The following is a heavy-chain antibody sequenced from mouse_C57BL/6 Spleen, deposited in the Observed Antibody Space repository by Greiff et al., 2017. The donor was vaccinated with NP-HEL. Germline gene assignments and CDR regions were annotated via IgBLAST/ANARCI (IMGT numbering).Heavy chain of an antibody. J-gene: IGHJ4*01. Sequence: EVKLVESGGGLVQPGGSLKLSCAASGFTFSDYYMYWVRQTPEKRLEWVAYISNGGGSTYYPDTVKGRFTISRDNAKNTLYLQMSRLKSEDTAMYYCARYGSNYAMDYWGQGTSVTVSS. V-gene: IGHV5-12*01. CDR1: GFTFSDYY. D-gene: IGHD1-1*01. CDR2: ISNGGGST. CDR3: ARYGSNYAMDY.